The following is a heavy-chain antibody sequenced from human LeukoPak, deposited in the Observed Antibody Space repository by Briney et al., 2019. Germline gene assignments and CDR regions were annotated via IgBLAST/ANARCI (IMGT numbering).Heavy chain of an antibody. Sequence: ASVKVSCKTSGYTFTSYGIIWVRQAPGQGREWMGWISAYNGNTNYAQKLQGRVTMTTDTSTSTASMELRSLRSDDTAVYYCARGGYSGYDYEPFDYWGQGTLVTVSS. CDR1: GYTFTSYG. CDR3: ARGGYSGYDYEPFDY. J-gene: IGHJ4*02. CDR2: ISAYNGNT. D-gene: IGHD5-12*01. V-gene: IGHV1-18*01.